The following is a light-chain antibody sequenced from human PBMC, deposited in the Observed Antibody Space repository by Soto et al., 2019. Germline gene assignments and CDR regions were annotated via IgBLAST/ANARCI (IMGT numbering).Light chain of an antibody. CDR1: QSISGY. J-gene: IGKJ1*01. Sequence: DIQMTQSPSSLSASVGDRVTITCRASQSISGYLNWYQQKPGKAPKLLMYAASSLQSGVPSRFSGSGSGTDFTLTISSLQPEDFAIYYCQQSYSNPRTFGQGTKVEIK. CDR2: AAS. V-gene: IGKV1-39*01. CDR3: QQSYSNPRT.